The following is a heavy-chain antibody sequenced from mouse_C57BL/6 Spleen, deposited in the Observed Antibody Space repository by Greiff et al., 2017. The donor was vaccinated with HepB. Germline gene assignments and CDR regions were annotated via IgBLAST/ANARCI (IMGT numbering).Heavy chain of an antibody. CDR3: AKGPDYYGSSYDFDY. CDR1: GYTFTSYW. V-gene: IGHV1-52*01. D-gene: IGHD1-1*01. CDR2: IDPSDSET. Sequence: VQLQQPGAELVRPGSSVKLSCKASGYTFTSYWMHWVKQRPIQGLEWIGNIDPSDSETHYNQKFKDKATLTVDKSSSTAYMQLSSLTSEDSAVYYCAKGPDYYGSSYDFDYWGQGTTLTVSS. J-gene: IGHJ2*01.